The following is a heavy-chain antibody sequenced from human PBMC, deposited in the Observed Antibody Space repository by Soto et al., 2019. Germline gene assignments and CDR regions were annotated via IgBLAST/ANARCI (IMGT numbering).Heavy chain of an antibody. CDR3: ATCNWNYLAFDI. CDR2: FDPEDGET. Sequence: ASLKVSCKVSGYTLTELSMHWVRQAPGKGLEWMGGFDPEDGETIYAQKFQGRVTMTEDTSTDTAYMELSSLRSEDPAVYYCATCNWNYLAFDIWGQGTMVTVSS. CDR1: GYTLTELS. D-gene: IGHD1-7*01. J-gene: IGHJ3*02. V-gene: IGHV1-24*01.